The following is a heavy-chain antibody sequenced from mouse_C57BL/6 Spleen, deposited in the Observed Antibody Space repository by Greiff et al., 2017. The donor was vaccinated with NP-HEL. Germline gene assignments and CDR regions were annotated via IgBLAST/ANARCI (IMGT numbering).Heavy chain of an antibody. CDR3: TRAPYSNYAMDY. J-gene: IGHJ4*01. Sequence: EVKLMESGEGLVKPGGSLKLSCAASGFTFSSYAMSWVRQTPEKRLEWVAYISSGGDYIYYADTVKGRFTISRDNARNTLYLQMSSLKSEDTAMYYCTRAPYSNYAMDYWGQGTSVTVSS. CDR1: GFTFSSYA. CDR2: ISSGGDYI. D-gene: IGHD2-5*01. V-gene: IGHV5-9-1*02.